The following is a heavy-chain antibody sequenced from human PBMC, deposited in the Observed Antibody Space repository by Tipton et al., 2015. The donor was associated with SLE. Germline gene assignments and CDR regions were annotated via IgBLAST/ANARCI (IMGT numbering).Heavy chain of an antibody. CDR3: ARGRDPWDAFDI. J-gene: IGHJ3*02. CDR2: IYYSGNT. V-gene: IGHV4-59*01. CDR1: GGSISSYY. D-gene: IGHD2-21*02. Sequence: LRLSCTVSGGSISSYYWSWIRQPPGKGLEWIGYIYYSGNTNYNPSLKSRVTISVDTSKNQFSLKLSSVTAADTAVYYCARGRDPWDAFDIWGQGTMVTVSS.